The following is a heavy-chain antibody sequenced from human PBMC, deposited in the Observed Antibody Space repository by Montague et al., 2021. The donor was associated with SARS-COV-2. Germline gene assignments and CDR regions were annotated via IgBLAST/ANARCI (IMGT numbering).Heavy chain of an antibody. CDR3: ARHLRVTTVTSHMYHYAMDV. V-gene: IGHV4-59*08. CDR1: GDSISNYS. Sequence: SETLSLTCSVSGDSISNYSWSWIRQSPGKGLEWIGYIYYSGSTNYNPSLTSRVTISVDTSKNQVSLKLTSVTAADTAVYYCARHLRVTTVTSHMYHYAMDVGGQGTTGTVSS. J-gene: IGHJ6*02. D-gene: IGHD1-1*01. CDR2: IYYSGST.